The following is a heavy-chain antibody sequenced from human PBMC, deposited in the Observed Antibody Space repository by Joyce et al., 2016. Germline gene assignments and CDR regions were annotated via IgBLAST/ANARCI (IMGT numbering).Heavy chain of an antibody. Sequence: QVRLVQSGAEVKKPGSSVKVSCKASGDTFRDYAISWVRQAPGQGLEWVGGIIPIFGTPDFARKFQDRVTITADESTNTAYLELSSLRSEDTAVYYCARAVTTVTTLVYFDYWGPGTRVTVAS. V-gene: IGHV1-69*01. CDR1: GDTFRDYA. J-gene: IGHJ4*02. D-gene: IGHD4-17*01. CDR3: ARAVTTVTTLVYFDY. CDR2: IIPIFGTP.